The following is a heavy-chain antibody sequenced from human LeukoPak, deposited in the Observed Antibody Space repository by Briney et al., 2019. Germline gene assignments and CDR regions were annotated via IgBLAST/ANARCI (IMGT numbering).Heavy chain of an antibody. J-gene: IGHJ4*02. Sequence: SETLSLTCGVSGGSIGNTNWWSWVRQPPGQGLEWIGEISLTGLTNYNPSLESRVSVSLDKSKNQLSLNLTSVTAADTAVYYCSRENGAFSPFGYWGQGTLVTVPS. CDR3: SRENGAFSPFGY. CDR2: ISLTGLT. V-gene: IGHV4-4*02. CDR1: GGSIGNTNW. D-gene: IGHD2-8*01.